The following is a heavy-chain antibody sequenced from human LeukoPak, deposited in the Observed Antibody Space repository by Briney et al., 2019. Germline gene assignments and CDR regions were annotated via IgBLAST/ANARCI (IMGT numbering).Heavy chain of an antibody. CDR1: GYTFTGYY. J-gene: IGHJ6*03. Sequence: ASVKVSCKASGYTFTGYYMHWVRQAPGQGLEWMGWINPNSGGTNYAQKFQGRVTMTRGTSISTAYMELSRLRSDDTAVYYCARRFGESKYYYYYYMDVWGKGTTVTISS. V-gene: IGHV1-2*02. D-gene: IGHD3-10*01. CDR3: ARRFGESKYYYYYYMDV. CDR2: INPNSGGT.